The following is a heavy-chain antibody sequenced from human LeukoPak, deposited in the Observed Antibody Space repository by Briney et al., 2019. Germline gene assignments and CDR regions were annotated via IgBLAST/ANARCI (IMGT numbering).Heavy chain of an antibody. CDR1: GYTFTSYG. J-gene: IGHJ3*02. V-gene: IGHV1-18*01. D-gene: IGHD3-9*01. CDR3: ARDRGDILTSGAFDI. Sequence: ASVKVSCKASGYTFTSYGISWVRQAPGQGLEWMGWINTYNGNTNYAQKLQGRVTMTTDTSTSTADMELRSLRSDDTAVYYCARDRGDILTSGAFDIWGQGTMVTVSS. CDR2: INTYNGNT.